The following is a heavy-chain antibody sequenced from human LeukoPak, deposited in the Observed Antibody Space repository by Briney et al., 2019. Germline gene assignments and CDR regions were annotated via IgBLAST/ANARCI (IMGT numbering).Heavy chain of an antibody. CDR1: GYXFTSYY. CDR2: INPSDGST. J-gene: IGHJ4*02. D-gene: IGHD1-26*01. V-gene: IGHV1-46*01. CDR3: ARDPTAYSGSYSFDY. Sequence: ASVKVSCNASGYXFTSYYMHWVRQAPGQGLGWMGIINPSDGSTRYPQKFQGRVTMTRDTSTSTVYMELSSLRSEDTAVYYCARDPTAYSGSYSFDYWGQGTLVTVSS.